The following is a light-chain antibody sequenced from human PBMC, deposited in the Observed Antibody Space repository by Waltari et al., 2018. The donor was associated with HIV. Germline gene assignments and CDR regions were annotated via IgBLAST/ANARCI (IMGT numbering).Light chain of an antibody. CDR3: AAWDDSLNGLL. CDR2: SNN. V-gene: IGLV1-44*01. Sequence: QSVLTQPPSVSGAPGQRVTISCSGNNSNIGTNTVNWYHQLPGTAPKLLIFSNNQRPSGVPDRFSGSKSGTSASLAISGLQSEDEAVYYCAAWDDSLNGLLFGGGTKLTVL. J-gene: IGLJ2*01. CDR1: NSNIGTNT.